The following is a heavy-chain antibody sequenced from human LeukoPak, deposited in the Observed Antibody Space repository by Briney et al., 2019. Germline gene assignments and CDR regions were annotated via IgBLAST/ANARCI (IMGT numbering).Heavy chain of an antibody. CDR2: ISYDGSNK. Sequence: SGGSLRLSCAASGFTFSSYAMHWVRQAPGKGLEWVAVISYDGSNKYYAGSVKGRFTISRDNSKNTLYLQMNSLRAEDTAVYYCAELGITMIGGVWGKGTTVTISS. V-gene: IGHV3-30*04. J-gene: IGHJ6*04. D-gene: IGHD3-10*02. CDR3: AELGITMIGGV. CDR1: GFTFSSYA.